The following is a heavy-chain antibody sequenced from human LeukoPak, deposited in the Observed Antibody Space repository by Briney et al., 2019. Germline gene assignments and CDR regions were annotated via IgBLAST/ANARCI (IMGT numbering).Heavy chain of an antibody. CDR3: STWAFYHGLDV. D-gene: IGHD2/OR15-2a*01. CDR2: IHADGGRT. Sequence: HTGGSLRLSCAASGFVFADYAMHWVRQVPGKGLECVAHIHADGGRTFYADSVKGRFTVSRDNGKNSLFLQMDSLTSDDTALYYCSTWAFYHGLDVWGQGATVIVSS. CDR1: GFVFADYA. V-gene: IGHV3-43*02. J-gene: IGHJ6*02.